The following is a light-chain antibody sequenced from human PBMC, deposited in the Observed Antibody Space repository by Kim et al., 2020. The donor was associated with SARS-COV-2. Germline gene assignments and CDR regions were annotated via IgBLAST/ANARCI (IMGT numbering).Light chain of an antibody. J-gene: IGLJ3*02. CDR1: NVGSNS. CDR3: QVWDTRSNHWV. CDR2: DDS. Sequence: SYELTQPPSLSVAPGTTARISCGGDNVGSNSVHWYQQKPGQAPVVVIYDDSDRPAGVPERFSGSNSGNSATLTISRVEAGVEADFYFQVWDTRSNHWVFG. V-gene: IGLV3-21*04.